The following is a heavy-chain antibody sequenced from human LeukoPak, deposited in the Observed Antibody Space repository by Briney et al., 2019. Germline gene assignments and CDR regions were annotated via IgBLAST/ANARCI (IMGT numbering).Heavy chain of an antibody. J-gene: IGHJ4*02. CDR3: ARDISYGSGSYSIEY. CDR2: IYYSGST. V-gene: IGHV4-30-4*01. D-gene: IGHD3-10*01. CDR1: GGSISSGDYY. Sequence: TSETLSLTCTVSGGSISSGDYYWSWIRQPPGKGLEWIGYIYYSGSTYYNPSLKSRVTISVDTSKNQFSLKLSSVTAADTAVYYCARDISYGSGSYSIEYWGQGTLVTVSS.